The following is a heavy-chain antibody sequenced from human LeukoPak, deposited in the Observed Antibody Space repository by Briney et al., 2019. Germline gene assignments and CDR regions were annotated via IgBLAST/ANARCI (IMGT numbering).Heavy chain of an antibody. J-gene: IGHJ4*02. CDR1: GFTFSSYA. V-gene: IGHV3-23*01. CDR2: ISGSGGST. Sequence: PGGSLRLSCAASGFTFSSYAMSWVRQAPGKGLEWVSAISGSGGSTYYADSVKGRFTISRDNAKNSLYLQMNSLRAEDTAVYYCARDRTPFDYWGQGTLVTVSS. CDR3: ARDRTPFDY.